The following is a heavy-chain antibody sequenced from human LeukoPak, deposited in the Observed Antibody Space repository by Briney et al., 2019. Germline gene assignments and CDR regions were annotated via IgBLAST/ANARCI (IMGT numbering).Heavy chain of an antibody. CDR3: ARVYYYGSGSPYYFDY. CDR2: ISAYNGNT. V-gene: IGHV1-18*01. J-gene: IGHJ4*02. CDR1: GYTFTSYS. D-gene: IGHD3-10*01. Sequence: GASVKVSCKASGYTFTSYSISWVRQAPGQGLEWMGWISAYNGNTNYAQKLQGRVTMTTDTSTSTAYMELGSLRSEDTAVYYCARVYYYGSGSPYYFDYWGQGTLVTVS.